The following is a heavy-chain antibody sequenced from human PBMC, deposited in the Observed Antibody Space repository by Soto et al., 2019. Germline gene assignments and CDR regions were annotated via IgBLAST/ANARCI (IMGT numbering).Heavy chain of an antibody. D-gene: IGHD3-16*01. CDR2: IIPFLNLS. Sequence: QVVLLQSGADVKEPGSSVNISCKTFGDVFSTDTINWVRQAPGQGLLWMGSIIPFLNLSNIEPTFMDRLRITAEESTDTAYLQLRDLTRKDTLIYFCATLGAQNVHGGQGARTTVSS. J-gene: IGHJ4*02. CDR3: ATLGAQNVH. CDR1: GDVFSTDT. V-gene: IGHV1-69*09.